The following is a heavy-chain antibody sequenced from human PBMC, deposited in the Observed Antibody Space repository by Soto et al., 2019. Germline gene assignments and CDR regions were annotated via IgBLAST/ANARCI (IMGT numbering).Heavy chain of an antibody. V-gene: IGHV3-23*01. J-gene: IGHJ4*02. CDR2: ISGSGGST. Sequence: GALRLSCAASGFTFSSYAMSWVRQAPGKGLEWVSAISGSGGSTYYADSVKGRFTISRDNSKNTLYLQMNSLRAEDTAVYYCAKDLGYSGYDFPNYFDYWGQGTLVTVSS. D-gene: IGHD5-12*01. CDR1: GFTFSSYA. CDR3: AKDLGYSGYDFPNYFDY.